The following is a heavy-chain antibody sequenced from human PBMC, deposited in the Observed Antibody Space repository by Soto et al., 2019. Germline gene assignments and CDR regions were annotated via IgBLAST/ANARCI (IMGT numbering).Heavy chain of an antibody. J-gene: IGHJ4*02. Sequence: GGSLRLSCADSEFTFSSYERNWVRQAPGQGLGWVSYLSSSGSTSYYADSVKVRFTSSRDNAKSSLYLQMNSLRAEDSAVYYCARSDRYCSCGSSYPPFDYWGQGSLVTVFS. V-gene: IGHV3-48*03. CDR1: EFTFSSYE. CDR3: ARSDRYCSCGSSYPPFDY. CDR2: LSSSGSTS. D-gene: IGHD2-15*01.